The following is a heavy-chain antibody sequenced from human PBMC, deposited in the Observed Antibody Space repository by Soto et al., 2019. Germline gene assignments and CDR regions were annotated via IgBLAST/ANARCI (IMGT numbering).Heavy chain of an antibody. CDR1: GFIFINYV. D-gene: IGHD2-21*02. J-gene: IGHJ4*02. CDR3: ARPYCGDDCALDH. Sequence: GGSLRLSCAASGFIFINYVMHWVRQAPGKGLEWVAVISYDGNSKHYADSVKGRFTISRDNSKSTLYVQMNSLRAEDTAVYYCARPYCGDDCALDHWGQGTLVTVSS. V-gene: IGHV3-30-3*01. CDR2: ISYDGNSK.